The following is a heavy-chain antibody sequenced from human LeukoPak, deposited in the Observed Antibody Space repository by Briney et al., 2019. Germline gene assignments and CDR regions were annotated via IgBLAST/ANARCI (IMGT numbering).Heavy chain of an antibody. J-gene: IGHJ4*02. V-gene: IGHV3-74*01. CDR3: ARDGGSASRGFDY. CDR1: GFTFSSYA. Sequence: GGSLRLSCAASGFTFSSYAMSWVRQAPGKGLVWVSRINSDGSSTSYADSVKGRFTISRDNTKNTLYLQMNSLRAEDTAVYYCARDGGSASRGFDYWGQGTLVTVSS. CDR2: INSDGSST. D-gene: IGHD3-16*01.